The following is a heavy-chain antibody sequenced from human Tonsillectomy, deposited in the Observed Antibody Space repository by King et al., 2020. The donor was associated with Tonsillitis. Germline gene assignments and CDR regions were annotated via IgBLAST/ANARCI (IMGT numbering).Heavy chain of an antibody. CDR2: MSYSGTT. CDR3: ARFLLEDYYYYYMDV. V-gene: IGHV4-39*01. J-gene: IGHJ6*03. Sequence: QLQESGPGLVKPSETLSLTCTVSGASISSSSYYWGWIRQPPGKGLECIGSMSYSGTTYINPSLRSRVTISVDTSKNQFSLKLSSVTAADTAVYYCARFLLEDYYYYYMDVWGKGTTVTVS. D-gene: IGHD1-1*01. CDR1: GASISSSSYY.